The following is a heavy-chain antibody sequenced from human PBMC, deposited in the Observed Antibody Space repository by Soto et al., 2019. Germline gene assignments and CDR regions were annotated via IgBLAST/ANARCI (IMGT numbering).Heavy chain of an antibody. CDR3: ARGVGGFGVQYYGMDV. CDR2: INHSGST. D-gene: IGHD3-10*01. J-gene: IGHJ6*02. Sequence: QVQLQQWGAGLSKPSETLSLTCAVYGGSFSGYYWSWIRQPPGKGLEWIGEINHSGSTNYNPSLKSRVTISVDTSKNQFSLKLSSVTAADTAVYYCARGVGGFGVQYYGMDVWGQGTTVTVSS. CDR1: GGSFSGYY. V-gene: IGHV4-34*01.